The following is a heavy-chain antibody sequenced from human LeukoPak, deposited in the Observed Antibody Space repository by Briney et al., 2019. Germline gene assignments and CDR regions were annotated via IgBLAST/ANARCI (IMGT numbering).Heavy chain of an antibody. V-gene: IGHV1-8*01. Sequence: ASVKVSCKASGYTFTSYDINWVRQATGQGLEWMGWMNPNSGNTGYAQKFQGRVTMTRNTSISTAYMELSSLRSEDTAVYYCARITMVRGVIITSPYFDYWGQGTLVTVSS. CDR1: GYTFTSYD. D-gene: IGHD3-10*01. J-gene: IGHJ4*02. CDR2: MNPNSGNT. CDR3: ARITMVRGVIITSPYFDY.